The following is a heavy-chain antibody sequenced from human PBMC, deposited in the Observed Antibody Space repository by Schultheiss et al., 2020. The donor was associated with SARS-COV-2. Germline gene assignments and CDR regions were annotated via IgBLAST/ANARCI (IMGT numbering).Heavy chain of an antibody. J-gene: IGHJ4*02. V-gene: IGHV4-59*01. Sequence: SQTLSLTCTVSGGSISSYYWSWIRQPPGKGLEWIGYIYYSGSTNYNPSLKSRVTISVDTSMNQFSLKLSSVTAADTAVYYCARLYCTRTTCYLDYWGQGTLVTVSS. D-gene: IGHD2-2*01. CDR3: ARLYCTRTTCYLDY. CDR1: GGSISSYY. CDR2: IYYSGST.